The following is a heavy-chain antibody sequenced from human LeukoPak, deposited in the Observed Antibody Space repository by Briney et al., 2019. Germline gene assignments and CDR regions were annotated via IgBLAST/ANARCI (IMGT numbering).Heavy chain of an antibody. CDR2: ISYDGSSK. V-gene: IGHV3-30*04. CDR3: ARARSSYGYGDAFNI. Sequence: GGSLRLSCAASGFTFSTYAMHWVRQAPGKGLEWVAVISYDGSSKYYADSVKGRFTISRDNSKNTLYLQMNSLRAEDTAVYYCARARSSYGYGDAFNIWGQGTMVTVSS. CDR1: GFTFSTYA. J-gene: IGHJ3*02. D-gene: IGHD5-18*01.